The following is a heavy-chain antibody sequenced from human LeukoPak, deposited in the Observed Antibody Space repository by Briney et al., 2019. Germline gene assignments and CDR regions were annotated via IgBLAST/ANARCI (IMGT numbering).Heavy chain of an antibody. CDR3: ARRRSGSYYYY. CDR1: GGSISSSSYY. J-gene: IGHJ4*02. CDR2: IYYSGST. D-gene: IGHD1-26*01. V-gene: IGHV4-39*01. Sequence: SETLSLTCTVSGGSISSSSYYWGWIRQPPGKGLEWIGSIYYSGSTYYNPSLKSRVTISVDTSKNQFSLKLSSVTAADTAVYYCARRRSGSYYYYWGQGTLVTVSS.